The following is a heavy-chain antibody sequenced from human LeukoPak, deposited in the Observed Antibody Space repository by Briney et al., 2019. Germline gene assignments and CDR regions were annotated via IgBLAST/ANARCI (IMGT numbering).Heavy chain of an antibody. J-gene: IGHJ6*02. D-gene: IGHD2-2*01. CDR1: GFTLDDYA. Sequence: GRSLRLSCAASGFTLDDYAMHWVRQAPGKGLEWVSGITWNTGNIGYADSVKGRFTISRDNAKNSLYLQMNSLRVEDTALYYCAKAPAYYFYGMDVWSQGTTVAVSS. CDR2: ITWNTGNI. CDR3: AKAPAYYFYGMDV. V-gene: IGHV3-9*01.